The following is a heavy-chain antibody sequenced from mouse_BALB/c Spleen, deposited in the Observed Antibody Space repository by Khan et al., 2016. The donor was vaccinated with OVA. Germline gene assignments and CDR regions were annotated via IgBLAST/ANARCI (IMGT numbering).Heavy chain of an antibody. CDR3: ARKYYRYDGMDY. Sequence: QIQLVQSGPELKKPGETVKISCKASGYTFTNYGMNWVKQAPGKGLKWMGWINAYTGEPTYAADFKGRFAFSLETSASTAYLQINNLKNEDTAKYFCARKYYRYDGMDYWGQGTSVTVSS. V-gene: IGHV9-3-1*01. D-gene: IGHD2-14*01. J-gene: IGHJ4*01. CDR2: INAYTGEP. CDR1: GYTFTNYG.